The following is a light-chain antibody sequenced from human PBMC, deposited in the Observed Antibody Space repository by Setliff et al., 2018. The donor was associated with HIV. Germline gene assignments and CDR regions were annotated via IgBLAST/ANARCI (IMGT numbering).Light chain of an antibody. V-gene: IGLV2-14*01. CDR1: SSDIGGYNY. J-gene: IGLJ1*01. Sequence: QSVLTQPASVSGSPGQSITISCTGTSSDIGGYNYVSWYQQHPGKVPKLMIYEVNNRPSGVSNRFSGSKSGNTASLAISGLQAEDEADYYCSSYTSGSTRVFGTGTKGTVL. CDR2: EVN. CDR3: SSYTSGSTRV.